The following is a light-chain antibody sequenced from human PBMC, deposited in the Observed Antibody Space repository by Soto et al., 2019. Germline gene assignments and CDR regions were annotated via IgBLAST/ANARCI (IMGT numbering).Light chain of an antibody. CDR2: DVS. V-gene: IGLV2-14*01. J-gene: IGLJ1*01. CDR1: SSDVGGYNY. Sequence: QSVLPQPASVSGSPGQSITISCTGTSSDVGGYNYVSWYQQHPGKAPKLMIYDVSNRPSGVSNRFSGSKSGNTASLTISGLQAEDEADYYCSPYTSSSTLGVFGTGTKVTVL. CDR3: SPYTSSSTLGV.